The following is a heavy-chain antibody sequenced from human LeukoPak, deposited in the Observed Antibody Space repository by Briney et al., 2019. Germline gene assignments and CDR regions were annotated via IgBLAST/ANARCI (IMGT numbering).Heavy chain of an antibody. Sequence: PGGSLRLSCAASGFTFSDYYMNWIRQAPGKGLEWVSYISSSGTAIYYADSVKGRFTISRDNAKNSLYLQMSSLRAEDTAVYYCARRAWASGYDSANYYFDYWGQGTLVTVSS. CDR3: ARRAWASGYDSANYYFDY. J-gene: IGHJ4*02. CDR1: GFTFSDYY. V-gene: IGHV3-11*04. D-gene: IGHD3-3*01. CDR2: ISSSGTAI.